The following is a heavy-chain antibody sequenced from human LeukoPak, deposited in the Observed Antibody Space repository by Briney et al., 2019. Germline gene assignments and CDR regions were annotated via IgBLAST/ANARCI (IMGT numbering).Heavy chain of an antibody. V-gene: IGHV3-23*01. CDR1: GFTFSSYA. D-gene: IGHD3-10*01. CDR2: ISGSGGST. CDR3: AKATGGHSGSYPL. J-gene: IGHJ4*02. Sequence: GGSLRLSCAASGFTFSSYAMSWVRQAPGKGLEWVSAISGSGGSTNYADSVKGRFTISRDNSKNTLYLQMNSLRAEDTAVYYCAKATGGHSGSYPLWGQGTLVTVSS.